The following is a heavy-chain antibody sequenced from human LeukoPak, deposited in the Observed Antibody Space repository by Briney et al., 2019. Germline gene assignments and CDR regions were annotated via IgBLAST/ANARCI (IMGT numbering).Heavy chain of an antibody. CDR2: IYGDGTT. V-gene: IGHV3-66*02. D-gene: IGHD3-10*01. Sequence: QPGGSLRLSCAASGFTFSSYAMSWVRQAPGRGLEWVSLIYGDGTTFYTDSVKGRFTISRDNFKNTLYLQMSSLRPEDTALYYCARDRAGAQSWVALDPWGQGTLVTVSS. CDR1: GFTFSSYA. J-gene: IGHJ5*02. CDR3: ARDRAGAQSWVALDP.